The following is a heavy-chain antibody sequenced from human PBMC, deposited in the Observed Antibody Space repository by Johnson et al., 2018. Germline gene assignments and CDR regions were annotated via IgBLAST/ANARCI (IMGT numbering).Heavy chain of an antibody. CDR2: IKSKTDGGTT. V-gene: IGHV3-15*07. Sequence: VQLQESGGGLVQPGGSQRLSCAASGFTFSNAWMNWVRQAPGKGLEWVGRIKSKTDGGTTDYAAPVKGRFTISRDDSKNTLELQMNSLKTEDTAVYYCTTCLGNDFCNYYYYDMDVWGKGTTVTVSS. J-gene: IGHJ6*03. CDR1: GFTFSNAW. CDR3: TTCLGNDFCNYYYYDMDV. D-gene: IGHD3-3*01.